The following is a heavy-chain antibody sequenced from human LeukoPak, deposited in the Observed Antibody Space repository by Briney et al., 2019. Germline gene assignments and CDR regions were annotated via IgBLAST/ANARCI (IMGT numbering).Heavy chain of an antibody. V-gene: IGHV4-59*01. CDR2: ISYSGST. Sequence: PSETLSLTCAVYGGSFSGYYWSWIRQPPGKGLEWIGFISYSGSTNYNPSLNSRVTISVDTSKNQFSLKLSSVTAADTAVYYCARCESYLFDFWGQGTLVTVSS. D-gene: IGHD1-26*01. J-gene: IGHJ4*02. CDR1: GGSFSGYY. CDR3: ARCESYLFDF.